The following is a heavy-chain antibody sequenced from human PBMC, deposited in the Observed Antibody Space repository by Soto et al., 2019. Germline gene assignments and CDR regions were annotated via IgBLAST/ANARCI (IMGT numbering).Heavy chain of an antibody. Sequence: QVQMQESGPGLVKPSQTLSLTCTVSGGSISSGGYYWSWIRQHPGKGLEWIGYIYYSGSTYYNPSPKSRVTISVDTSKNQCSLKLSSVTAADTAVYYCARARRTVVPAALDYWGQGTLVTVSS. J-gene: IGHJ4*02. V-gene: IGHV4-31*03. CDR1: GGSISSGGYY. D-gene: IGHD2-2*01. CDR2: IYYSGST. CDR3: ARARRTVVPAALDY.